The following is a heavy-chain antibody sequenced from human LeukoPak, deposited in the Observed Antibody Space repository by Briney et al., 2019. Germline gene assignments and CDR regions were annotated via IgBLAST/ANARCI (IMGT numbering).Heavy chain of an antibody. D-gene: IGHD5-18*01. CDR1: GYTFTTYD. Sequence: ASVTVSCKASGYTFTTYDINWVRQATGQGLEWMGWMNPNSGHTGYAHKFQGRVTMTRDTSIGTAYMELSSLRSEDTAVYYCARYFSGRGYTYADADYWGQGTLITVSS. CDR3: ARYFSGRGYTYADADY. V-gene: IGHV1-8*01. J-gene: IGHJ4*02. CDR2: MNPNSGHT.